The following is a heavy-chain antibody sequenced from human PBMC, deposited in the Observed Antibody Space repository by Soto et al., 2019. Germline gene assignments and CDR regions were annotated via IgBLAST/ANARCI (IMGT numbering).Heavy chain of an antibody. Sequence: QVQLQESGPGLVKPSETLSLTCTVSGGSISSYYWTWIRQPPGKGLEWIGYIYYSGSTNYNPSLTSRVTISLNTSKNQFSLKLSSVTAAGTTVYYCARRWGPTFDSGGQGTLVTVSS. CDR3: ARRWGPTFDS. D-gene: IGHD1-26*01. CDR1: GGSISSYY. CDR2: IYYSGST. J-gene: IGHJ5*01. V-gene: IGHV4-59*01.